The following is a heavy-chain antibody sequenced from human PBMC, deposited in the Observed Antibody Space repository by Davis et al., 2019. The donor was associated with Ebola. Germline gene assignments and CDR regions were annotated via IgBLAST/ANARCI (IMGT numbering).Heavy chain of an antibody. Sequence: PSETLSLTCAVYGGSFSGYYWSWIRQPPGKGLEWIGYIYYSGSTNYNPSLKSRVTISVDTSKNQFSLKLSSVTAADTAVYYCARDLVDYDFWSGYYSLWGKGTTVTVSS. D-gene: IGHD3-3*01. CDR3: ARDLVDYDFWSGYYSL. V-gene: IGHV4-59*01. CDR2: IYYSGST. CDR1: GGSFSGYY. J-gene: IGHJ6*04.